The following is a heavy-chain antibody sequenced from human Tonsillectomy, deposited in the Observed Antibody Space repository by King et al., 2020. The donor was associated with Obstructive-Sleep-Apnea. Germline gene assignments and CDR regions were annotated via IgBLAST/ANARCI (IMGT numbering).Heavy chain of an antibody. V-gene: IGHV3-49*03. J-gene: IGHJ4*02. Sequence: VQLVESGGGLVQPGRSLRLSCTASGFTFGDYAMSWFRQAPGKGLEWVGFIRSKAYGGTTEYAASVKGRFTLSRDDSKSIAYLQMNSLKTEDTAVYFCTRDSIRYYYDSSGRRQQTINPVKYYFDYWGQGTLVAVSS. CDR1: GFTFGDYA. CDR3: TRDSIRYYYDSSGRRQQTINPVKYYFDY. D-gene: IGHD3-22*01. CDR2: IRSKAYGGTT.